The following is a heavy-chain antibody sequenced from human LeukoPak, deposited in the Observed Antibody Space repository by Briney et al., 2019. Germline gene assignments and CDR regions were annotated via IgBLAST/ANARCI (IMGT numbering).Heavy chain of an antibody. CDR1: GCSISSYY. D-gene: IGHD6-6*01. CDR3: ARVDPDGSSTLEVFDY. V-gene: IGHV4-59*01. Sequence: SETLSLTCTVSGCSISSYYWSWIRQPPGKGLEWIGYIYYSGSANYNPSLKSRVTISVDTSKNQFSLKLSSVTAADTAVYYCARVDPDGSSTLEVFDYWGQGTLVTVSS. CDR2: IYYSGSA. J-gene: IGHJ4*02.